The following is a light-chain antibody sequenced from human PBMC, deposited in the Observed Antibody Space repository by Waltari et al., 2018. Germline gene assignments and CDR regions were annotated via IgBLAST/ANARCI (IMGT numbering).Light chain of an antibody. CDR2: KAS. CDR3: QQYDSLSPLT. Sequence: DIEMTQSPSTLSASVGDRVTISCRATQSISKYLAWYQQTPGKAPKLLIYKASSLESGVPSRCSASGSGTEFTLTISDLQPEDFGTYYCQQYDSLSPLTFGQGTKVDI. V-gene: IGKV1-5*03. J-gene: IGKJ1*01. CDR1: QSISKY.